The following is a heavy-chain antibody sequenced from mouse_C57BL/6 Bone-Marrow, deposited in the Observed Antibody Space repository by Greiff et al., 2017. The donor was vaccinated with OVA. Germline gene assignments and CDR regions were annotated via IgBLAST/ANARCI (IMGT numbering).Heavy chain of an antibody. V-gene: IGHV3-6*01. CDR2: ISYDGSN. D-gene: IGHD3-2*02. Sequence: VQLQQSGPGLVKPSQSLSLTCSVTGYSITSGYYWNWIRQFPGNKLEWMGYISYDGSNNYNPSLKNRISITRDTSKNQFFLKLNSVTTEDTATYYCARAGQLKGFNYWGQGTTLTVSS. CDR1: GYSITSGYY. J-gene: IGHJ2*01. CDR3: ARAGQLKGFNY.